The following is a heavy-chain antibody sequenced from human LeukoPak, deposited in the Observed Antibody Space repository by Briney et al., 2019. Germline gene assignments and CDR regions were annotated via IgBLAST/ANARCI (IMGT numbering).Heavy chain of an antibody. V-gene: IGHV3-23*01. D-gene: IGHD3-22*01. CDR2: ISGSGGTP. CDR3: AREIYYDSSGYYPLLDY. CDR1: GFTFSSYP. Sequence: GGSLRLSCAASGFTFSSYPMSWVRQAPGKGLQWVSTISGSGGTPYYADSVKGRFTISRDNSENTLSLQMNSLRAEDTAVYYCAREIYYDSSGYYPLLDYWGQGTLVTVSS. J-gene: IGHJ4*02.